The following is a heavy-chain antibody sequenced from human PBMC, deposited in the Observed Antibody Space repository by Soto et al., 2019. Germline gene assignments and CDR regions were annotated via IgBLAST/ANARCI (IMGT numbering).Heavy chain of an antibody. CDR1: GDTFTRYY. J-gene: IGHJ4*02. D-gene: IGHD2-2*01. CDR3: ARGGCSSFFDY. Sequence: VQLEQSGAEVKEPGASVRVSCKLSGDTFTRYYIHWVRQAPGQGLEGMGRINPNSGDTKYAQSFQGRVTMTRDTSINTAYMELSRLRSDDTAVYYCARGGCSSFFDYWGQGILVTVSS. V-gene: IGHV1-2*06. CDR2: INPNSGDT.